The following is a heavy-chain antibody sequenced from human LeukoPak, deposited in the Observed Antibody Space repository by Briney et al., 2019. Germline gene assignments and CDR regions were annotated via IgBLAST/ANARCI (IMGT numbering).Heavy chain of an antibody. CDR1: GYTFTSYG. V-gene: IGHV1-18*01. CDR3: ARGLGSSGWWYFDH. Sequence: ASVKVSCKASGYTFTSYGISWVRQAPGQGLEWMGWISAYNGNTNYEQKLQGRVTMTTDTSTSTAYMELRSLRSGDTAVYYCARGLGSSGWWYFDHWGQGTLVTVSS. CDR2: ISAYNGNT. D-gene: IGHD6-19*01. J-gene: IGHJ4*02.